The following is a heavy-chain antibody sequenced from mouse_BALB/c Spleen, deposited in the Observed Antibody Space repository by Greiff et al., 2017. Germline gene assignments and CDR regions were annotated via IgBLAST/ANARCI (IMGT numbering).Heavy chain of an antibody. D-gene: IGHD1-1*01. Sequence: VQRVESGPGLVQPSQSLSITCTVSGFSLTSYGVHWVRQSPGKGLEWLGVIWSGGSTDYNAAFISRLSISKDNSKSHVFFKMNSLQADDTAIYYCARNGHYYGSSYNYFDYWGQGTTLTVSS. CDR2: IWSGGST. J-gene: IGHJ2*01. CDR3: ARNGHYYGSSYNYFDY. V-gene: IGHV2-4-1*01. CDR1: GFSLTSYG.